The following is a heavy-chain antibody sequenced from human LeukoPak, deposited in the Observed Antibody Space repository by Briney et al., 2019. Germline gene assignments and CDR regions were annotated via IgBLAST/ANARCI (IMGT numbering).Heavy chain of an antibody. V-gene: IGHV3-15*01. CDR2: IRSKTDGGTT. CDR1: GFTFSSYW. J-gene: IGHJ1*01. D-gene: IGHD5-24*01. CDR3: TTEEMAAMKH. Sequence: GGSLRLSCAASGFTFSSYWMSWVRQAPGKGLEWVGCIRSKTDGGTTDSAAPVKGRFTISRDDSKNTVYLEMNSLKTEDTAVYYCTTEEMAAMKHWGQGTLVTVSS.